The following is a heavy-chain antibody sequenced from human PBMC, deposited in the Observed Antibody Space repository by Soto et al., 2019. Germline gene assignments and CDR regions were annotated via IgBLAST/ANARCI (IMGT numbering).Heavy chain of an antibody. CDR3: ASVPYSYGLLFDLDS. V-gene: IGHV1-46*01. CDR1: GYTFTYYH. D-gene: IGHD5-18*01. Sequence: ASVKVSCKASGYTFTYYHVHWVRQVPGQGLEWMGIINPNGGDTRYAEKFQGRVTMTRDTSTSTVYMEVTSLQSEDTALYCCASVPYSYGLLFDLDSWGQGTLVTGSS. J-gene: IGHJ4*02. CDR2: INPNGGDT.